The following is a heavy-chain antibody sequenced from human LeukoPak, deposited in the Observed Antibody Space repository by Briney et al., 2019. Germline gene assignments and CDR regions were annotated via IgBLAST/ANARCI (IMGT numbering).Heavy chain of an antibody. V-gene: IGHV3-23*01. CDR3: ARDRRGSSWYSYYYGMDV. D-gene: IGHD6-13*01. J-gene: IGHJ6*02. CDR1: GFTFSSYA. Sequence: GGSLRLSCAASGFTFSSYAMSWVRQAPGKGLEWVSAISGSGGSTYYADSVKGRFTISRDNSKNTLYLQMNSLRAEDTAVYYCARDRRGSSWYSYYYGMDVWGQGTTVTVSS. CDR2: ISGSGGST.